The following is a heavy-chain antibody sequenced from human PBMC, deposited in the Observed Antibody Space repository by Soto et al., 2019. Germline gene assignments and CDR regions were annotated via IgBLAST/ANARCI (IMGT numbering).Heavy chain of an antibody. CDR2: IYPGDSDT. CDR1: GYSFTSYW. D-gene: IGHD5-12*01. Sequence: PGESLKISCKGSGYSFTSYWIGWVRQMPGKGLEWMGIIYPGDSDTRYSPSFQGQVTISAGKSISTAYLQWSSLKASDTAMYYCTSQEMATKNVDAFDIWGQGTMVT. V-gene: IGHV5-51*01. J-gene: IGHJ3*02. CDR3: TSQEMATKNVDAFDI.